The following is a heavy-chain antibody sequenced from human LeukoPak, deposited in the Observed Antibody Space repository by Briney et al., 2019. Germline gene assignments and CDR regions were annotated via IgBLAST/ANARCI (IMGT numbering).Heavy chain of an antibody. CDR1: GYTFTSYH. J-gene: IGHJ6*03. Sequence: ASVKVSCKASGYTFTSYHMHWVRQAPGQGLEWMGIINPSGGRTSYVQKFQDRVTMTRDMSTSTVYMELSSLRSEDTAVYYCARVPGEGGYDSEYMDVWGKGTTVTVSS. V-gene: IGHV1-46*01. D-gene: IGHD5-12*01. CDR2: INPSGGRT. CDR3: ARVPGEGGYDSEYMDV.